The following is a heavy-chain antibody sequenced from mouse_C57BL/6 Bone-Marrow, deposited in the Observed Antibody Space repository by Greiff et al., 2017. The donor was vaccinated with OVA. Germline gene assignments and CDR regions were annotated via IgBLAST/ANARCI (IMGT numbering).Heavy chain of an antibody. CDR2: IDPSDSYT. D-gene: IGHD1-1*01. CDR1: GYTFTSYW. J-gene: IGHJ4*01. Sequence: QVQLQQPGAELVKPGASVKLSCKASGYTFTSYWMQWVKQRPGQGLEWIGEIDPSDSYTNYNQKFKGKATLTVDTSSSTAYMQLSSLTSEDSAVYYCARAPYYYGSPYAMDYWGQGTSVTVSS. CDR3: ARAPYYYGSPYAMDY. V-gene: IGHV1-50*01.